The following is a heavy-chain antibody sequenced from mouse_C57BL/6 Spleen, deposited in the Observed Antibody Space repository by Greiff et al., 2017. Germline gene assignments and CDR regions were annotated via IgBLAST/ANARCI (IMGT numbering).Heavy chain of an antibody. CDR2: IDPSDSYT. J-gene: IGHJ4*01. CDR3: ARGDGSSYDYYAMDY. D-gene: IGHD1-1*01. Sequence: QVQLQQPGAELVMPGASVKLSCKASGYTFTSYWMHWVKPRPGQGLEWIGEIDPSDSYTNYNQKFKGKSTLTVDKSSSTAYMQLSSLTSEDSAVYYCARGDGSSYDYYAMDYGGQGTSVTVSS. V-gene: IGHV1-69*01. CDR1: GYTFTSYW.